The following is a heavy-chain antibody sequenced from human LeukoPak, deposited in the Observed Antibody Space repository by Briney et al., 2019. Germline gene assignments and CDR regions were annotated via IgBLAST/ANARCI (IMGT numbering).Heavy chain of an antibody. J-gene: IGHJ4*02. CDR1: GFTFSSYD. D-gene: IGHD6-13*01. Sequence: GGSLRLSCAASGFTFSSYDMSWVRQAPGKGLEWVSVISGSGGSTYYADSVKGRFTISRDNSKNTLYLQMNSLRAGDTAVYYCAKDEFSYSSSWSDPYDYWGQGTLVTVSS. V-gene: IGHV3-23*01. CDR2: ISGSGGST. CDR3: AKDEFSYSSSWSDPYDY.